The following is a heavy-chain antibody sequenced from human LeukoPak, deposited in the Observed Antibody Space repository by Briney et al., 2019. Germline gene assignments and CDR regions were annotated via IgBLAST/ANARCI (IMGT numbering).Heavy chain of an antibody. J-gene: IGHJ6*03. CDR1: GFTFSNYW. CDR2: INSDGINT. Sequence: GGSLRLSCAASGFTFSNYWMHWVRQAPGKGLVWVSSINSDGINTSYADSVKGRFTISRDDAKNSLSLQMNSLRAEDTAVYYCARSGIKMVRGVIIKSPYHMDVWGKGTTVTVSS. V-gene: IGHV3-74*01. CDR3: ARSGIKMVRGVIIKSPYHMDV. D-gene: IGHD3-10*01.